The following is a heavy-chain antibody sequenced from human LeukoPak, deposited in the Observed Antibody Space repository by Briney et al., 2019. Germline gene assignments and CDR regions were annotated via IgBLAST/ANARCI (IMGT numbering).Heavy chain of an antibody. D-gene: IGHD6-13*01. CDR2: IKQDGIEK. V-gene: IGHV3-7*04. J-gene: IGHJ4*02. CDR3: ARGLAAAGTRGPY. Sequence: GGSLRLSCAASGFTLSNHWMIWVRQAPGKGLECVANIKQDGIEKYYLDSVKGRFTISRDNAKNSVYLQMNSLRADDTAVYYCARGLAAAGTRGPYWGQGTLVTVSS. CDR1: GFTLSNHW.